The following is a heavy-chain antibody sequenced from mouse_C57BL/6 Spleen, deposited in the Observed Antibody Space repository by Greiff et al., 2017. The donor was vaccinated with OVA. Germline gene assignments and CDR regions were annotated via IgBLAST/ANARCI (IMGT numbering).Heavy chain of an antibody. CDR3: ARDYGPYAMDY. CDR2: IDPSDSET. V-gene: IGHV1-52*01. CDR1: GYTFTSYW. Sequence: VKLQQPGAELVRPGSSVKLSCKASGYTFTSYWMHWVKQRPIQGLEWIGNIDPSDSETHYNQKFKDKATLTVDKSSSTAYMQLSSLTSEDSAVDYCARDYGPYAMDYWGQGTSVTVSS. D-gene: IGHD1-1*02. J-gene: IGHJ4*01.